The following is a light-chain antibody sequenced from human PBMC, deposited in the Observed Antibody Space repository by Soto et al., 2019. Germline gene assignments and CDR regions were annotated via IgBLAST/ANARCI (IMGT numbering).Light chain of an antibody. CDR1: ISDIGSYNL. Sequence: QSVLTQPASVSGSPGQSVTISCTGTISDIGSYNLVSWYQQHPGRAPKLMIYEGSNRPSGVSSRFSGSKSANTASLTISGLQAEDEAEYYCCSYIGDFSLVFGGGTKLTVL. CDR2: EGS. CDR3: CSYIGDFSLV. J-gene: IGLJ3*02. V-gene: IGLV2-23*01.